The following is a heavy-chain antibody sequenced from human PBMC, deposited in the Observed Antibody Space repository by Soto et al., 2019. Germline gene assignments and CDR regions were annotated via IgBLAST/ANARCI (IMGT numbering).Heavy chain of an antibody. CDR3: ARGRYCSGGSCPDY. D-gene: IGHD2-15*01. CDR2: INHSGST. CDR1: GGSFSGYY. Sequence: SETLSLTCAVYGGSFSGYYWSWIRQPPGKGLEWIGEINHSGSTHYNPSLMSRVTISVDTSKNQFSLKLSSVTAADTAVYYCARGRYCSGGSCPDYWGQRPLVTVSS. J-gene: IGHJ4*02. V-gene: IGHV4-34*01.